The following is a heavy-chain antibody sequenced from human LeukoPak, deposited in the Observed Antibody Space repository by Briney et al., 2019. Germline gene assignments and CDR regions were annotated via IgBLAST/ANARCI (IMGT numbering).Heavy chain of an antibody. CDR1: GIIFSNYG. Sequence: GGSLRLSCEASGIIFSNYGMNWVRQAPGKRLEWVSGISPSGGTTYYADSLKGRFSISRDNSKNTVYLQMNSLRADDTAVYYCARDQYFWSGYNYYYYYMDVWGKGTTVTVSS. D-gene: IGHD3-3*01. CDR3: ARDQYFWSGYNYYYYYMDV. V-gene: IGHV3-23*01. J-gene: IGHJ6*03. CDR2: ISPSGGTT.